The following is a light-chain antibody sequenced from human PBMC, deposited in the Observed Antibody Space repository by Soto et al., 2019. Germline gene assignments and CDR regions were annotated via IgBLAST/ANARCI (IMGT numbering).Light chain of an antibody. CDR2: GAS. Sequence: EIVLTQSPNTLSLSPGETATLPCRASQSVSSGYLVWYQQKPGQAPRLLIYGASTRATGIPDRFSGSGSGTDFTLTISRLEPEDFAVYYCQQYGNSPPSVTFGPGTKVEIK. CDR3: QQYGNSPPSVT. V-gene: IGKV3-20*01. CDR1: QSVSSGY. J-gene: IGKJ3*01.